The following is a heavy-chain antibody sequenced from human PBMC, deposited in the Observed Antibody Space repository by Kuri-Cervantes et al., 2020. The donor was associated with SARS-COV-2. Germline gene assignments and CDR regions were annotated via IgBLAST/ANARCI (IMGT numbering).Heavy chain of an antibody. Sequence: SVKVSCKASGGTFSSYTISWVRQAPGQGLEWMGGIIPIFGTANYAQKFQGRVTITADKSTSTAYMELSSLRSEDTAVYYCARSRGESSTWYYFDYWGQGTLVTVSS. CDR1: GGTFSSYT. J-gene: IGHJ4*02. CDR2: IIPIFGTA. V-gene: IGHV1-69*06. CDR3: ARSRGESSTWYYFDY. D-gene: IGHD6-13*01.